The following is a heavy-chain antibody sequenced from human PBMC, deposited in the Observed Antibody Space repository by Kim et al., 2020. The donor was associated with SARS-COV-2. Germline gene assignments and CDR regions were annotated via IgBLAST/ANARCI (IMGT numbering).Heavy chain of an antibody. J-gene: IGHJ4*02. CDR3: AKGAKWLILYYFDH. V-gene: IGHV3-9*01. D-gene: IGHD3-22*01. Sequence: YAESVRGRFTISRDDAKNSLYLQMNSLRPEDTALYYCAKGAKWLILYYFDHWGQGTPVTVSS.